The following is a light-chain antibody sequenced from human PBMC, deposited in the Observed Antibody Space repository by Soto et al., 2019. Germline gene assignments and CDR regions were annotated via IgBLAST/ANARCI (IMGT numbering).Light chain of an antibody. V-gene: IGKV1-9*01. CDR3: QKYNNWPRT. CDR2: AES. J-gene: IGKJ1*01. Sequence: DIHMTQSPAFLSASVGDIVTITCRASHGISSYLAWYQQKTGKAPKLLIYAESTLQSGVPSRLSGSGSGTELNLTISRLQPEDFAVYYCQKYNNWPRTCGQGTKVDIK. CDR1: HGISSY.